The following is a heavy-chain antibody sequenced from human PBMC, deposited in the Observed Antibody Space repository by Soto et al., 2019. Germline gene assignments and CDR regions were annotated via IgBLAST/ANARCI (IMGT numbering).Heavy chain of an antibody. CDR2: IWYDGSNK. V-gene: IGHV3-33*01. J-gene: IGHJ6*02. CDR1: GFTFSAYG. CDR3: ARETGAPLCGMDV. D-gene: IGHD7-27*01. Sequence: QVQLVESGGGVVQPGRSLRLSCAASGFTFSAYGMHWVRQAPGKGLEWVAVIWYDGSNKYYVDSVKGRFTISRDDSKNTLYMQMNSLRAEDTAVYYCARETGAPLCGMDVWGQGTTVTVSS.